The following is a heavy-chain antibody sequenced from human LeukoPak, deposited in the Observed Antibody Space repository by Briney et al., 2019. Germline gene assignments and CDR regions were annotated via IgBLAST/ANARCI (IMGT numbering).Heavy chain of an antibody. CDR1: GFTFSSFG. Sequence: GGSLRLSCAASGFTFSSFGMSWVRQAPGKGLEWVSLISGSGGSTFYADSVKGRFTISRDNSKNTLYLQMNSLRAEDTAVYYCAKEGGTGTRFDYWGQGTLVTVSS. D-gene: IGHD1-7*01. CDR3: AKEGGTGTRFDY. J-gene: IGHJ4*02. V-gene: IGHV3-23*01. CDR2: ISGSGGST.